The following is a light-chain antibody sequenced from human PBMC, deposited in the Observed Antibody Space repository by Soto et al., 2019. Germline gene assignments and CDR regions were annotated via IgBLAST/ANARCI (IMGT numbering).Light chain of an antibody. CDR3: QSYDSTLRAYV. CDR2: GNS. V-gene: IGLV1-40*01. J-gene: IGLJ1*01. Sequence: QSVLTQPPSVSGAPGQRVTIYCTGTSSNIGAGYPVHWYQQLPGSAPKLLIFGNSNRPSGVPDRFSGSRSGLAITGLQAEDEADYYCQSYDSTLRAYVFGAGTKLTVL. CDR1: SSNIGAGYP.